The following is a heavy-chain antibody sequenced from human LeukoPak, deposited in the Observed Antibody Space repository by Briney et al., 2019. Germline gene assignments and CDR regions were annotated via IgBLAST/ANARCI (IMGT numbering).Heavy chain of an antibody. Sequence: GGSLRLSCAASGFTVSSYYMTWVRQAPGKGLEWVSVMYSGGSTYYADSVKGRVAISRDNSQNTVFLQMNSVRVEDTAVYYCARSYSNHLFGMDVWGQGTVVTVSS. D-gene: IGHD4-11*01. J-gene: IGHJ6*02. V-gene: IGHV3-66*01. CDR1: GFTVSSYY. CDR2: MYSGGST. CDR3: ARSYSNHLFGMDV.